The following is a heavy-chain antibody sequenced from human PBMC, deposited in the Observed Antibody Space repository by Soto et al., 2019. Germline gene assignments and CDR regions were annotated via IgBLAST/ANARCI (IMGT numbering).Heavy chain of an antibody. CDR3: ASETYDILTGYYPPPPPVYYGMDV. D-gene: IGHD3-9*01. V-gene: IGHV1-69*02. CDR2: IIPILGIA. J-gene: IGHJ6*02. Sequence: SVKVSCKASGGTFSSYTISWVRQAPGQGLEWMGRIIPILGIANYAQKFQGRVTITADKSTSTAYMELSSLRSEDTAVYYCASETYDILTGYYPPPPPVYYGMDVWGQGTTVTVSS. CDR1: GGTFSSYT.